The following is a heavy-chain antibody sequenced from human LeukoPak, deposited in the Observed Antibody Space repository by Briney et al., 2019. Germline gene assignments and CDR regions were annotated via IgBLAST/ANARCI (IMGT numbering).Heavy chain of an antibody. CDR2: IIPIFGTA. CDR1: GGTFSSYA. D-gene: IGHD1-14*01. CDR3: ARALVGKNRPSDYYYMDV. Sequence: SVKVSCKASGGTFSSYAISWVRQAPGQGLEWMRGIIPIFGTANYAQKFQGRITITTDESTSTAYMELSSLRSEDTAVYYCARALVGKNRPSDYYYMDVWGKGTTVTVSS. V-gene: IGHV1-69*05. J-gene: IGHJ6*03.